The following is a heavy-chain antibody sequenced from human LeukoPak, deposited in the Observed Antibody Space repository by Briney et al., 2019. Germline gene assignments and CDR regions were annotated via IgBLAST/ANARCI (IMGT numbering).Heavy chain of an antibody. Sequence: GGSLRLSCAASGFTFSSYWMSWVRQAPGKGLEWVANIKKDGSETYYVDSVKGRFTISRDNAKNSLYLQMNSLRAEDTAMYYCARGRYSGTTYHFDYWGQGTLVTVSS. J-gene: IGHJ4*02. CDR1: GFTFSSYW. D-gene: IGHD5-12*01. V-gene: IGHV3-7*03. CDR2: IKKDGSET. CDR3: ARGRYSGTTYHFDY.